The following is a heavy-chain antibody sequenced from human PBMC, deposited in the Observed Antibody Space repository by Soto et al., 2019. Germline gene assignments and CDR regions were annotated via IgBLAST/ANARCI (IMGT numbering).Heavy chain of an antibody. Sequence: QVQLQESGPGLVKPSQTLSLTCTVSGGSISSGGYYWSWIRQHPGKGLEWIGYIYYSGSTYYNPSPKSRVTISVEKSRNKCALKLSSVTAADTAVYYCARGGYYDSSGSYGYWGQGTLVTVSS. CDR1: GGSISSGGYY. J-gene: IGHJ4*02. CDR3: ARGGYYDSSGSYGY. CDR2: IYYSGST. D-gene: IGHD3-22*01. V-gene: IGHV4-31*03.